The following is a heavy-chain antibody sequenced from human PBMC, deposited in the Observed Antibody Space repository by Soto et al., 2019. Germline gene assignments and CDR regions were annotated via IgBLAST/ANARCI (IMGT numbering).Heavy chain of an antibody. CDR1: GFTFSSYE. D-gene: IGHD3-3*01. J-gene: IGHJ3*02. CDR3: AKDKMYYDFWSGYSAFDI. Sequence: GGSLRLSCAASGFTFSSYEMHWVRQAPGKGLEYVSGISNNGARTDYAESVKGRFTISRDNSKNTLYLQMNSLRAEDTAVYYCAKDKMYYDFWSGYSAFDIWGQGTMVTVSS. CDR2: ISNNGART. V-gene: IGHV3-64*02.